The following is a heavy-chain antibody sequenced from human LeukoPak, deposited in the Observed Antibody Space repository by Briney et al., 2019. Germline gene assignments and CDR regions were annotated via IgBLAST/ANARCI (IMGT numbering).Heavy chain of an antibody. Sequence: SETLSLTCTVSGGSISSYYWSWIRQPPGKGLEWIGYIYYSGSTDYNPSLKSRVTISVDTSRNQFSLRLSSVTAADTAVYYCARVTGYMTEDFFDYWGQGALVTVSS. CDR3: ARVTGYMTEDFFDY. D-gene: IGHD6-13*01. J-gene: IGHJ4*02. CDR1: GGSISSYY. CDR2: IYYSGST. V-gene: IGHV4-59*01.